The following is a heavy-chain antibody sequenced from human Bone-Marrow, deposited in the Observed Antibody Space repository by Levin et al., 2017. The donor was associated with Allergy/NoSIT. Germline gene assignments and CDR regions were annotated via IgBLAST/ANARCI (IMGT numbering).Heavy chain of an antibody. Sequence: SETLSLTCTVSGGSISSYYWSWIRQPPGKGLEWIGYIYYSGSTNYNPSLKSRVTISVDTSKNQFSLKMRSVTAADTAVYYCARESGGSGWYDYWGQGTLVTVSS. J-gene: IGHJ4*02. CDR2: IYYSGST. D-gene: IGHD6-19*01. CDR3: ARESGGSGWYDY. V-gene: IGHV4-59*01. CDR1: GGSISSYY.